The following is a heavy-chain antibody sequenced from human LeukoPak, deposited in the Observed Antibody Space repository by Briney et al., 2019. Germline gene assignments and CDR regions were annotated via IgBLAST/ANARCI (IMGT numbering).Heavy chain of an antibody. J-gene: IGHJ4*02. CDR2: IYYSGST. CDR1: GGPISSGDYY. D-gene: IGHD4-23*01. V-gene: IGHV4-30-4*08. CDR3: ARDYGGATGDY. Sequence: SETLSLTCTVSGGPISSGDYYWSWIRPPPGKGLEWIGYIYYSGSTYYNPSLKSRVTISVDTSKNQFPLKLSSVTAADTAVYYCARDYGGATGDYWGQGTLVTVSS.